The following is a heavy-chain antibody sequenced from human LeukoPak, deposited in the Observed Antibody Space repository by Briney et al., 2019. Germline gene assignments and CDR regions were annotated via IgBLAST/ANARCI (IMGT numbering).Heavy chain of an antibody. CDR3: ARSRGSSVYRNNWFDP. J-gene: IGHJ5*02. D-gene: IGHD3-22*01. V-gene: IGHV4-59*01. CDR2: ISSSGST. Sequence: SETLSLTCTVSDDSISSYYWSWIRQPPGKGLEWIGYISSSGSTNYNPSLKSRVTMSVDTSKNQFSLKLNSVTAADTAVYSCARSRGSSVYRNNWFDPWGQGTLVTVSS. CDR1: DDSISSYY.